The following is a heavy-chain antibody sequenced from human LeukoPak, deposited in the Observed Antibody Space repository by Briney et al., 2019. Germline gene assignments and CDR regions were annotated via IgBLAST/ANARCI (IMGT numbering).Heavy chain of an antibody. J-gene: IGHJ4*02. CDR3: ATRGY. V-gene: IGHV4-59*08. CDR1: GGSISSDY. CDR2: IYNSGNN. Sequence: PSETLSLTCTVSGGSISSDYWQWIRQPPGKGLEWVGYIYNSGNNHYNSSFKSRVTISIDTSKNQFSLKLASVPAADTAVYYCATRGYWGQGTLVAVSS. D-gene: IGHD3-10*01.